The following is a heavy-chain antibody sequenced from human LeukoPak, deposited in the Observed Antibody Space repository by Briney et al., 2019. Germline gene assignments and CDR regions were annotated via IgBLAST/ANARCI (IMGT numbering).Heavy chain of an antibody. CDR1: GFTFSRYS. Sequence: GGSLRLSCAASGFTFSRYSMNWVRQAPGKGLEWVSSISISSNYIYYTDSVKGRCTISRDNGKNSLYLQMNSLRAEDTAVYYCASWAAASYDAFDIWGQGTMVTVSS. CDR2: ISISSNYI. D-gene: IGHD6-13*01. CDR3: ASWAAASYDAFDI. J-gene: IGHJ3*02. V-gene: IGHV3-21*01.